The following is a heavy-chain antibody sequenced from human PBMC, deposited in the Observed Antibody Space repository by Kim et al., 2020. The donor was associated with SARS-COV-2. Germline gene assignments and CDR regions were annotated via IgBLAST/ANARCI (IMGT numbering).Heavy chain of an antibody. CDR3: VKEGRGGRHRVVWYFDL. V-gene: IGHV7-4-1*01. J-gene: IGHJ2*01. CDR1: GYSFNEYN. CDR2: INTNTGNP. Sequence: ASVKVSCKASGYSFNEYNINWVRQAPGQGLEWMGWINTNTGNPTYDQGFTGRFVLSLDTSVNTAYLEIRSLKPEDTAVYYCVKEGRGGRHRVVWYFDLWGRGTLVTV. D-gene: IGHD2-21*01.